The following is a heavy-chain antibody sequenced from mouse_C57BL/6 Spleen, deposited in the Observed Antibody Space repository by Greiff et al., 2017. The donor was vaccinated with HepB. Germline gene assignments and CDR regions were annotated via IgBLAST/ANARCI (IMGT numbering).Heavy chain of an antibody. V-gene: IGHV1-61*01. D-gene: IGHD1-1*01. CDR3: ARGDSSYNYYAMDY. CDR1: GYTFTSYW. CDR2: IYPSDSET. Sequence: QVQLQQPGAELVRPGSSVKLSCKASGYTFTSYWMDWVKQRPGQGLEWIGNIYPSDSETHYNQKFKDKATLTVDKSSSTAYMQLSSLTSEDSAVYYCARGDSSYNYYAMDYWGQGTSVTVSS. J-gene: IGHJ4*01.